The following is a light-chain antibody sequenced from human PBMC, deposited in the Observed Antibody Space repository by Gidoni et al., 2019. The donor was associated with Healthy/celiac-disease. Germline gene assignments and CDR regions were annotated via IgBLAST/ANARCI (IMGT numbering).Light chain of an antibody. J-gene: IGLJ3*02. CDR1: SGHSSYA. CDR3: QTWGTGWV. Sequence: QLVLTQSPSASAALGAPVKLTCTLSSGHSSYAIAWHQQQPEKGPRYLMKLNSDGSHSKGDGIPARFSGSSSGAERYLPISSLQSEDEADYYCQTWGTGWVFGGGTKLTVL. V-gene: IGLV4-69*01. CDR2: LNSDGSH.